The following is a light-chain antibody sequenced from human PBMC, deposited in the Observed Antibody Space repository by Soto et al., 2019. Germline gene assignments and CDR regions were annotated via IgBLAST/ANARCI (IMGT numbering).Light chain of an antibody. CDR1: SSDVGGYNY. V-gene: IGLV2-14*01. CDR3: SSYTSSSTPVV. CDR2: EVS. Sequence: LTQPASVSGSPGQSITISCTGTSSDVGGYNYVSWYQQHPGKAPKLMIYEVSNRPSGVSNRFSGSKPGNTASLTISGLQAEDEADYYCSSYTSSSTPVVFGGGTKVT. J-gene: IGLJ2*01.